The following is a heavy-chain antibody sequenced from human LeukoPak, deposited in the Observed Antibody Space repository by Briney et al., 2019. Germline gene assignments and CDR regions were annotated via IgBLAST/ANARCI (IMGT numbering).Heavy chain of an antibody. CDR2: ISYDGSNK. CDR3: AFLRRGAFDY. V-gene: IGHV3-30*03. CDR1: GFTFSSYG. J-gene: IGHJ4*02. D-gene: IGHD3-16*01. Sequence: GRSLRLSCAASGFTFSSYGMHWVRQAPGKGLEWVAVISYDGSNKYYADSVKGRSTISRDNSKNTLYLQMNSLRAEDTAVYYCAFLRRGAFDYWGQGTLVTVSS.